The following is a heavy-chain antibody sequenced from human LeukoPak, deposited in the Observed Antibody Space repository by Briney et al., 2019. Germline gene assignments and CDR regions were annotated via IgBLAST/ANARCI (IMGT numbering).Heavy chain of an antibody. Sequence: GGSLRLSCAASGFTFSTYWMHWVRQAPGKGLVWVSRINGEGRSTSHADSVKGRFTISRDNAKNTLYLQMNSLRAEDTAAYYCAREANSGYSSGNDAFDIWGQGTMVTVSS. CDR1: GFTFSTYW. CDR2: INGEGRST. J-gene: IGHJ3*02. CDR3: AREANSGYSSGNDAFDI. D-gene: IGHD6-19*01. V-gene: IGHV3-74*01.